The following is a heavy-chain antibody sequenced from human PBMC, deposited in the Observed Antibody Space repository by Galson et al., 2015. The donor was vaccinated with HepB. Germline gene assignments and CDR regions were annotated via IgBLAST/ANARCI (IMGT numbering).Heavy chain of an antibody. D-gene: IGHD4-17*01. V-gene: IGHV3-48*04. CDR1: GFTFSSYT. J-gene: IGHJ4*02. CDR2: ISSTGTTM. Sequence: SLRLSCAASGFTFSSYTMNWVRQAPGKGLESVSYISSTGTTMYYADSAKGRFTISRDNVKNSMYLQMNSLRAEDTAVYYCAGVADSDYGDHAHFDSWGLGTLVTVSS. CDR3: AGVADSDYGDHAHFDS.